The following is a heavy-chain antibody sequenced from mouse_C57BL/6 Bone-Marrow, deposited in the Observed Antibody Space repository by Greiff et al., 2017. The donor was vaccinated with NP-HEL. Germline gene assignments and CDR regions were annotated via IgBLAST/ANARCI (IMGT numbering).Heavy chain of an antibody. V-gene: IGHV14-3*01. CDR3: ASYYGSRYYYAMDY. D-gene: IGHD1-1*01. J-gene: IGHJ4*01. CDR2: IDPANGNT. Sequence: DVKLQESVAELVRPGASVKLSCTASGFNIKNTYMHWVKQRPEQGLEWIGRIDPANGNTKYAPKFQGKATLTADTSSNTAYLQLSSLTSEDTAIYYCASYYGSRYYYAMDYWGQGTSVTVSS. CDR1: GFNIKNTY.